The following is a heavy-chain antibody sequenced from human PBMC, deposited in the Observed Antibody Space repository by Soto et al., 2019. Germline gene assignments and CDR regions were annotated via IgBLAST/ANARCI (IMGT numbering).Heavy chain of an antibody. CDR1: GFTFSSYA. CDR2: ISYDGSNK. J-gene: IGHJ3*02. CDR3: ARDLLVVIPNDAFDI. V-gene: IGHV3-30-3*01. Sequence: PGGSLRLSCAASGFTFSSYAMHWVRKAPGKGLEWVAVISYDGSNKYYADSVKGRFTISRDNSKNTLYLQMNSLRAEDTAVYYCARDLLVVIPNDAFDIWGEVTMVTVSS. D-gene: IGHD3-22*01.